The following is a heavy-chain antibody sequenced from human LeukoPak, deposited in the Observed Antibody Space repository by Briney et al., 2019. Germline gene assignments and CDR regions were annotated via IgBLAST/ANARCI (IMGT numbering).Heavy chain of an antibody. CDR1: GFTFSSYG. D-gene: IGHD3-10*01. CDR3: AKTALSMVRGVIIADHFDY. J-gene: IGHJ4*02. CDR2: ISGSGGST. V-gene: IGHV3-23*01. Sequence: GGSLRLSCAASGFTFSSYGMSWVCQAPGKGLEWVSAISGSGGSTYYADSVKGRSTISRDNSKNTLYLQMNSLRAEDTAVYYCAKTALSMVRGVIIADHFDYWGQGTLVTVSS.